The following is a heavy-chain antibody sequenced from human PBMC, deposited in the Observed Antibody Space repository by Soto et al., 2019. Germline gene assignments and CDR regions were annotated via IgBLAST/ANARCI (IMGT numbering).Heavy chain of an antibody. CDR1: GYSFTTYW. V-gene: IGHV5-51*01. J-gene: IGHJ3*01. D-gene: IGHD2-15*01. CDR2: IYPGDSDT. CDR3: ATCSGGSCYGAFDL. Sequence: PGESLKISCNGSGYSFTTYWINWVRQMPGKGLELMGLIYPGDSDTRYSPSFQGQVTIPADKSITTAYLHWSSLKASDTAMYYCATCSGGSCYGAFDLWGQGTMVTVSS.